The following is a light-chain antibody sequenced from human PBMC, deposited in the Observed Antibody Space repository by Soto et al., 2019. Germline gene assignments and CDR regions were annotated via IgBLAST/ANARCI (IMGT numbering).Light chain of an antibody. CDR1: SSDVGGYNY. CDR2: DVT. CDR3: CSYAGSVLYV. Sequence: QSALTQPRSVSGSPGQSVTISCTGTSSDVGGYNYVSWYQQHPGKAPKLMIYDVTKRPSGVPDRFSGSKSGNTASLTISGLKAEDEADYYCCSYAGSVLYVFGTGTKLTVL. V-gene: IGLV2-11*01. J-gene: IGLJ1*01.